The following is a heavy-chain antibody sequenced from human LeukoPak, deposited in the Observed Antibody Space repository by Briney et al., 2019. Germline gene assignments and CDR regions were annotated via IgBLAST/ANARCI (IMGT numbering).Heavy chain of an antibody. Sequence: PGGSLRLSCAASGFTFSSYWMSWVRQAPGKGLEWVANIKQDGSEKYYVDSVKGRFTISRDNAKNSLYLQMNSLRAEDTAVYYCARVLGNYYGSVSYPYYFDYWGQGTLVTVSS. J-gene: IGHJ4*02. CDR1: GFTFSSYW. CDR3: ARVLGNYYGSVSYPYYFDY. D-gene: IGHD3-10*01. V-gene: IGHV3-7*01. CDR2: IKQDGSEK.